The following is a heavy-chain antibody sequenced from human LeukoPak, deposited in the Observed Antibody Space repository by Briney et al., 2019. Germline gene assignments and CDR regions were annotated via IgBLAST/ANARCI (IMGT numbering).Heavy chain of an antibody. Sequence: NTGGSLRLSCAASGFTFSTYSMNWVRQPPGKGLEWLSSISSSGSAIYYANSVQGRFTISRDNAMNSLYLKMNTLRAEDGAVYYCARDSVVPAAQSYYYYYYMDVWGKGTTVTVSS. CDR2: ISSSGSAI. V-gene: IGHV3-21*01. CDR3: ARDSVVPAAQSYYYYYYMDV. CDR1: GFTFSTYS. J-gene: IGHJ6*03. D-gene: IGHD2-2*01.